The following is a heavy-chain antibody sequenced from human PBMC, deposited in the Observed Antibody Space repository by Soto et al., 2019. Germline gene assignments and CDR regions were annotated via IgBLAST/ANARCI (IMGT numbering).Heavy chain of an antibody. CDR3: ASLEAYGSGSYYNVHYYYYGMDV. D-gene: IGHD3-10*01. J-gene: IGHJ6*02. CDR1: GFTFSSYS. CDR2: ISSSSSTI. V-gene: IGHV3-48*01. Sequence: TGGSLRLSCAASGFTFSSYSMNWVRQAPGKGLEWVSYISSSSSTIYYADSVKGRFTISRDNAKNSLYLQMNSLRAEDTAVYYYASLEAYGSGSYYNVHYYYYGMDVWGQGTTVTVSS.